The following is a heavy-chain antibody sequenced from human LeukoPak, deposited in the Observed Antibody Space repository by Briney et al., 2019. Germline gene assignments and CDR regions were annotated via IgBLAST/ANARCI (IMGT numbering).Heavy chain of an antibody. CDR2: ISYHGSSQ. V-gene: IGHV3-30-3*01. CDR3: ARDAPCSSTSCYIDY. D-gene: IGHD2-2*02. CDR1: GFTITSYA. J-gene: IGHJ4*02. Sequence: GGSLRLSCAASGFTITSYALHWVRQAPGKGLEWVAVISYHGSSQYCADSVKGRFTISRDNSKNTLYLQMNSLRPEDTAVYYCARDAPCSSTSCYIDYWGQGTLVTVSS.